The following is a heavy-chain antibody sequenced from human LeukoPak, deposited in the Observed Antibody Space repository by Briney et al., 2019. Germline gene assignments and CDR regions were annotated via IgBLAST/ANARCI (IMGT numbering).Heavy chain of an antibody. CDR3: ARGQSPVIGGVGESDPSIPNYSDY. D-gene: IGHD3-16*01. CDR1: GGSISSSSYY. CDR2: IYYSGST. J-gene: IGHJ4*02. V-gene: IGHV4-39*07. Sequence: PSETLSLTCTVSGGSISSSSYYWGWIRQPPGTGLEWIGSIYYSGSTYYNPSLKSRVTISVDTSKNQFSLKLSSVTAADTAVYYCARGQSPVIGGVGESDPSIPNYSDYWGQGTLVTVSS.